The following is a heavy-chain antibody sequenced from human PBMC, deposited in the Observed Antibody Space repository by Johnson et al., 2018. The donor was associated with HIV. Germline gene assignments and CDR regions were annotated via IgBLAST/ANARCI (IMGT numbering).Heavy chain of an antibody. CDR2: IYSGGST. J-gene: IGHJ3*01. D-gene: IGHD3-16*01. Sequence: EVQLVESGGGVVQPGRSLRLSCAASGFTFSSYAMHWVRQAPGKGLEWVSVIYSGGSTKYADSVRGRCTISRDNSKNTLYLQMNSLRAEDTAVYYCARGGGSWGQGTMVTVSS. CDR1: GFTFSSYA. V-gene: IGHV3-66*01. CDR3: ARGGGS.